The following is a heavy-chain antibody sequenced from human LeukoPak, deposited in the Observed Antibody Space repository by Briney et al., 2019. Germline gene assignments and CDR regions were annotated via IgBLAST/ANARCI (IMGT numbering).Heavy chain of an antibody. J-gene: IGHJ4*02. Sequence: ASVKVSCKASGYTFTSYDINWVRRATGQGLERMGIINPSGGSTSYAQKFQGRVTMTRDMSTSTVYMELSNLRSEDTAVYYCALLVDSGFDYWGQGTLVTVSS. CDR1: GYTFTSYD. CDR3: ALLVDSGFDY. V-gene: IGHV1-46*03. CDR2: INPSGGST. D-gene: IGHD3-10*01.